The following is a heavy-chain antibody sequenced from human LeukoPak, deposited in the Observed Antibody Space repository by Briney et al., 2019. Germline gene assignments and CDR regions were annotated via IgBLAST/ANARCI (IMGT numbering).Heavy chain of an antibody. V-gene: IGHV3-7*03. CDR2: INSDGSEG. CDR3: ARSSYSSSSSV. CDR1: GFTFSGFW. D-gene: IGHD6-6*01. Sequence: GGSLRLSCAVSGFTFSGFWMSWSRQAPGKRLEWVASINSDGSEGYYADVVKGRFTISRDNAKNSLYLQINSLRAEDTAVYYCARSSYSSSSSVWGQGTMVTVSS. J-gene: IGHJ3*01.